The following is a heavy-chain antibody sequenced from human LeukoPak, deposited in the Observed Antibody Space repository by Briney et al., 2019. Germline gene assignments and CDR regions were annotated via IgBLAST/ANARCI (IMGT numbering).Heavy chain of an antibody. Sequence: PGGPLRLSCAASGFTFDDYGMSWVRQAPGKGLEWVSGINWYGGSTGYADSVKGRFTISRDNAKNSLYLQMNSLRAEDTALYYCARVMTTVTAYYYYYMDVWGKGTTVTVSS. D-gene: IGHD4-17*01. CDR3: ARVMTTVTAYYYYYMDV. CDR2: INWYGGST. J-gene: IGHJ6*03. CDR1: GFTFDDYG. V-gene: IGHV3-20*04.